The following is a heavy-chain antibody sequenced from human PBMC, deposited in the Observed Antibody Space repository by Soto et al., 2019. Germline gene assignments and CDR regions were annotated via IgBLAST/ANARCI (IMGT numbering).Heavy chain of an antibody. J-gene: IGHJ3*02. Sequence: QVQLQESGPGLVKPSQTLSLTCTVSGGSISSGGYYWSWIRQHPGKGLEWIGYIYYSGSTYYNPSLNSRVTISVDTSKNQFSLKLSSVTAADTAVYYCARDSPYSLGYCSGGSCYSDAFDIWGQGTMVTVSS. D-gene: IGHD2-15*01. V-gene: IGHV4-31*03. CDR1: GGSISSGGYY. CDR3: ARDSPYSLGYCSGGSCYSDAFDI. CDR2: IYYSGST.